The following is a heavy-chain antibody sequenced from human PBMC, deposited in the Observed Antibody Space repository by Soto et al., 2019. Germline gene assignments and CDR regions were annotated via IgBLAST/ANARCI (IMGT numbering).Heavy chain of an antibody. CDR3: ARSDIAATIGFDH. Sequence: PSETLSLTCSVSGGSISSSSYYWGWIRQPPGKGLEWIGSIYYSGSTYYNPSLKSRVTISVDTSKDRFSLRLSSVTAADTAAYYCARSDIAATIGFDHWGQGTLLTVSS. V-gene: IGHV4-39*01. CDR2: IYYSGST. J-gene: IGHJ4*02. D-gene: IGHD5-12*01. CDR1: GGSISSSSYY.